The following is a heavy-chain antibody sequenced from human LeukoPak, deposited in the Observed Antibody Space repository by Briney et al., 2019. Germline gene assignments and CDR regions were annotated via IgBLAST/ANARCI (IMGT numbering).Heavy chain of an antibody. CDR3: AGSRYCSSTSCPPYYYGMDV. J-gene: IGHJ6*02. Sequence: ASVKVSCKAAGYTFTSHGFIWLRQAPGQRLEWMGWINAGNGNTKYSQKLQGRVTITRNTSASTAYMELSSLRSEDTAVYYCAGSRYCSSTSCPPYYYGMDVWGQGTTVTVSS. CDR1: GYTFTSHG. V-gene: IGHV1-3*01. D-gene: IGHD2-2*01. CDR2: INAGNGNT.